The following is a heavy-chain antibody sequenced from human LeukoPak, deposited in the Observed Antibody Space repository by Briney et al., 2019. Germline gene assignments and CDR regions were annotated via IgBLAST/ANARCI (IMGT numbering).Heavy chain of an antibody. V-gene: IGHV4-39*01. D-gene: IGHD3-22*01. CDR2: IYYSGST. CDR3: ARHTYYDNPFDY. J-gene: IGHJ4*02. Sequence: SETLSLTCTVSGGSISSSSYYWGWVRQPPGKGLEWIGSIYYSGSTYYNPSLKSRVTTSVDTSKNQFSLKLSSVTAADTAVYYCARHTYYDNPFDYWGQGTLVTVSS. CDR1: GGSISSSSYY.